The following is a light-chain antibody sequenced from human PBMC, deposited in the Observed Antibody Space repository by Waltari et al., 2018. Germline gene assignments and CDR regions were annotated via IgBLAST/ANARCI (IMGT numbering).Light chain of an antibody. V-gene: IGLV8-61*01. Sequence: QTVVTQEPSISVSPGGKATLTCGLSSGSVSTNYYTSWYQQTPGQAPRPLIYSTDTRSSGVPDRFSGSILGNKAVLTITGAQAHDEADYHCVLYMGGAILFGGGTKLTVL. CDR3: VLYMGGAIL. CDR2: STD. CDR1: SGSVSTNYY. J-gene: IGLJ3*02.